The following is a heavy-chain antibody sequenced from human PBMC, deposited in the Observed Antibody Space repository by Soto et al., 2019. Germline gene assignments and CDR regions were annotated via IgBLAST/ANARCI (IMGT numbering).Heavy chain of an antibody. J-gene: IGHJ6*02. V-gene: IGHV3-30*18. CDR2: ISYDGSNK. D-gene: IGHD2-2*01. CDR1: GFTFSSYG. Sequence: QVQLVESGGGVVQPGRSLRLSCAASGFTFSSYGMHWVRQAPGKGLEWVAGISYDGSNKYYADSVKGRFTIYRDNSKNTRYLQMNSLRAEDTAVYYCAKGVDCISTSCTTYGMDVWGQGTTVTVSS. CDR3: AKGVDCISTSCTTYGMDV.